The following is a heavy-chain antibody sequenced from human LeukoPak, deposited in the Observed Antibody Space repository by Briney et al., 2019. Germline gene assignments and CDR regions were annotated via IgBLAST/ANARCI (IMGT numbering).Heavy chain of an antibody. CDR1: GGSFSGYY. V-gene: IGHV4-34*01. Sequence: SETLSLTCAVYGGSFSGYYWSWIREPPGKGLEWIGEINHSGSTSYNPSLKSRVTISVDRSKNQFSLKLSSVTAADTAVYYCAIPYYDFWSGYYPTSRSFDYWGQGTPVTVSS. CDR2: INHSGST. D-gene: IGHD3-3*01. J-gene: IGHJ4*02. CDR3: AIPYYDFWSGYYPTSRSFDY.